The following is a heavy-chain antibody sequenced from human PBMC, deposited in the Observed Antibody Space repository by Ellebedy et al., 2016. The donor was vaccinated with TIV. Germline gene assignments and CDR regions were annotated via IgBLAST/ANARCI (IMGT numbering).Heavy chain of an antibody. J-gene: IGHJ4*02. CDR1: GGSFSAYY. CDR2: IYYIGIT. CDR3: SAYYGGRLDY. Sequence: MPGGSLRLSCAVYGGSFSAYYWSWIRQRPGKGLEFIGYIYYIGITNYNPSLESRVAIAIDTSENQFSLMLSSVTAADTDGYYCSAYYGGRLDYWGQGTLVTVSS. V-gene: IGHV4-59*01. D-gene: IGHD4-23*01.